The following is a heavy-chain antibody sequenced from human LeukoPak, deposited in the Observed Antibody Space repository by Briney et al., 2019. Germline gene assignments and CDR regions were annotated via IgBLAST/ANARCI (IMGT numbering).Heavy chain of an antibody. D-gene: IGHD6-13*01. Sequence: GASMKVSCKASGYTFTSYNLHWVRQATGQGLEWMGWMNPNSGKTGYTQKFQGRVTMTRDTSISSVYMELSSLRSEDTAVYFCARSYSSSWYLPYYYYYGMDVWGQGTTVTVSS. CDR1: GYTFTSYN. J-gene: IGHJ6*02. CDR2: MNPNSGKT. CDR3: ARSYSSSWYLPYYYYYGMDV. V-gene: IGHV1-8*01.